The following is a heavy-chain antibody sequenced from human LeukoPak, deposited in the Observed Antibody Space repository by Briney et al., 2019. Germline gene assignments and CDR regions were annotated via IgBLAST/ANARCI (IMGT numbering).Heavy chain of an antibody. CDR1: GGSISSGSYY. Sequence: SETLSLTCTVSGGSISSGSYYWSWIRQPAGKGLEWIGRIYTSGSTNYNPSLKSRVTISVDTSKNQFSLKLSSVTAADTAVYYCARGVMGYYGSGSPLNWGQGTLVTVSS. CDR3: ARGVMGYYGSGSPLN. D-gene: IGHD3-10*01. CDR2: IYTSGST. V-gene: IGHV4-61*02. J-gene: IGHJ4*02.